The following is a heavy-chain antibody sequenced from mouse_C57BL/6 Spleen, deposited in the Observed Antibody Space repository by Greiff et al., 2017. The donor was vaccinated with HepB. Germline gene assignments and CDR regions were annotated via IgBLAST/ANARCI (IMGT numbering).Heavy chain of an antibody. CDR3: ARSRKYYDY. CDR2: IYPGDGDT. Sequence: QVQLKESGPELVKPGASVKISCKASGYAFSSSWMNWVKQRPGKGLEWIGRIYPGDGDTNYNGKFKGKATLTADKSSSTAYMQLSSLTSEDSAVYFCARSRKYYDYWGQGTTLTVSS. J-gene: IGHJ2*01. V-gene: IGHV1-82*01. D-gene: IGHD1-1*01. CDR1: GYAFSSSW.